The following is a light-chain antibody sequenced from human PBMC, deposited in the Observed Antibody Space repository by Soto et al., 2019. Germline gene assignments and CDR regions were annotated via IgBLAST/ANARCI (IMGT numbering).Light chain of an antibody. V-gene: IGLV1-36*01. CDR3: AVWDDSLNGLV. Sequence: QSVLTQPPSVSEAPRQRVTISCSGSSSNVGNNAVNWYQQLPGKAPKLLIYYDDLLPSGVSDRFSGSKSGTSASLAISGLQSEDEAGYYCAVWDDSLNGLVFGGGTKLTVL. CDR1: SSNVGNNA. J-gene: IGLJ2*01. CDR2: YDD.